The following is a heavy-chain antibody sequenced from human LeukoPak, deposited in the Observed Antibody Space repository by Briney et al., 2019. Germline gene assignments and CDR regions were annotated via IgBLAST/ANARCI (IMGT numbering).Heavy chain of an antibody. CDR1: GYTFTSYY. V-gene: IGHV1-24*01. J-gene: IGHJ3*02. D-gene: IGHD3-10*01. Sequence: GASVKVSCKASGYTFTSYYMHWVRQAPGQGLEWMGGFDPEDGETIYAQKFQGRVTMTEDTSTDTAYMELSSLRSEDTAVYYCATYDTGDAFDIWGQGTMVTVSS. CDR3: ATYDTGDAFDI. CDR2: FDPEDGET.